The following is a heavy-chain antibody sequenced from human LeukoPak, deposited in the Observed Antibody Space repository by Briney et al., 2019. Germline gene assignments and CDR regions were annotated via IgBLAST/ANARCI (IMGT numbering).Heavy chain of an antibody. CDR2: IKQDGSEK. V-gene: IGHV3-7*01. Sequence: GGSLRLSCAASGFTFSSYWMSWVRQAPGKGLEWVANIKQDGSEKYYVDSVKGLFTISRDNAKNSLYLQMNSLRAEDTAVYYCARVRTYYDFWSGYLSDYWGQGTLVTVSS. J-gene: IGHJ4*02. CDR3: ARVRTYYDFWSGYLSDY. CDR1: GFTFSSYW. D-gene: IGHD3-3*01.